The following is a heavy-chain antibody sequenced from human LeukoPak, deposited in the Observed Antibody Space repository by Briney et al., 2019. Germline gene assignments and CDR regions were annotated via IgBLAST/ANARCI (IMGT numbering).Heavy chain of an antibody. CDR1: GYTFNAYY. CDR2: VNPHNGAT. Sequence: GASVKVSCTASGYTFNAYYVHWVRLAPGEGLEWMGWVNPHNGATSYSQTFQDRVTMTGDTSINTAYLELNRLGSDDSAIYYCAIDYHFFGMDVWGQGATVTVSS. CDR3: AIDYHFFGMDV. J-gene: IGHJ6*02. V-gene: IGHV1-2*02.